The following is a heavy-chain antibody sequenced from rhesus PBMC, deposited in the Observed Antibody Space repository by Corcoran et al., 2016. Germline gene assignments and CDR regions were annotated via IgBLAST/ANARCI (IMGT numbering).Heavy chain of an antibody. CDR3: AGGHVSMGLVGLSAGYFEF. D-gene: IGHD2-39*01. CDR2: IIPLVGIT. J-gene: IGHJ1*01. V-gene: IGHV1-198*02. Sequence: QVQLVQSGAEVKKPGASVKVSCKASGFTFGSYAISRVRQAPGQGLAWMGVIIPLVGITNYAEKFQGRVTITADTSTSTAYMELSSLRSEDTAVYYCAGGHVSMGLVGLSAGYFEFWGQGALVTVSS. CDR1: GFTFGSYA.